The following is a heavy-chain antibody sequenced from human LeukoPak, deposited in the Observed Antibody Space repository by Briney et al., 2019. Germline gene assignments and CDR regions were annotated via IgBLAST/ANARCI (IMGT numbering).Heavy chain of an antibody. CDR3: ARDGGRRSPGNY. D-gene: IGHD2-15*01. CDR1: GFTFISYW. J-gene: IGHJ4*02. V-gene: IGHV3-7*01. CDR2: IKQDGSEK. Sequence: GSLSLSCAASGFTFISYWMSWVRQAPGKGLEWGANIKQDGSEKYYVDSVKGRFIISRDNAKKSLYLQMNSLRAEDTAVYYCARDGGRRSPGNYWGQGTLVTVSS.